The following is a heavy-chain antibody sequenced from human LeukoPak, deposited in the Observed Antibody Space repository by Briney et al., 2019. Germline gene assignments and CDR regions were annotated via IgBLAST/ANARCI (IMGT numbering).Heavy chain of an antibody. CDR2: ISWNSGSI. CDR1: GFTFDDYA. Sequence: GGSLRLSCAASGFTFDDYAMHWVRQAPGKGLEWVSGISWNSGSIGYADSVKGRFTISRDNAKNSLYLQMNSLRAEDTALYYCAKHTSHSGYDCLDYWGQGTLVTVSS. J-gene: IGHJ4*02. V-gene: IGHV3-9*01. CDR3: AKHTSHSGYDCLDY. D-gene: IGHD5-12*01.